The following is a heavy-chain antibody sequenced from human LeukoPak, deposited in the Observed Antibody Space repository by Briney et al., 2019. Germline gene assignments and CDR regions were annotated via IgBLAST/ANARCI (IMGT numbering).Heavy chain of an antibody. CDR1: GFTFSSYA. D-gene: IGHD1-26*01. Sequence: GGSLRLSCAASGFTFSSYAMSWVRQAPGKALEWVSSISGSSYHIYYADSVKGRFTISRDNANNLLYLQMNSLRAEDTAVYYCASGTIVGARGADNWGQGTLVTVSS. CDR3: ASGTIVGARGADN. V-gene: IGHV3-21*01. J-gene: IGHJ4*02. CDR2: ISGSSYHI.